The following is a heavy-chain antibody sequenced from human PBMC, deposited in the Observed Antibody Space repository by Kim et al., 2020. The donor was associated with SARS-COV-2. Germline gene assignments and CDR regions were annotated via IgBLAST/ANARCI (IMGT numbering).Heavy chain of an antibody. CDR3: AKEEGAAAGTFLFDY. J-gene: IGHJ4*02. V-gene: IGHV3-23*01. D-gene: IGHD6-13*01. Sequence: DHVKGRFTSSRDHSKDTLYLQMNSLRAEDTAVYYCAKEEGAAAGTFLFDYWGQGTLVTVSS.